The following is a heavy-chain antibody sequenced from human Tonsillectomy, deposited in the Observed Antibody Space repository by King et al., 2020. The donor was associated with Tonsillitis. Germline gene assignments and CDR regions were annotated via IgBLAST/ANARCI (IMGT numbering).Heavy chain of an antibody. D-gene: IGHD3-10*01. CDR2: ISGNGDNT. CDR1: GFMFSIYT. Sequence: VQLVESGGGLVQPGGSLRLSCSASGFMFSIYTMHWVRQAPGKGLEYVSGISGNGDNTYYADSVKGRFTISRDKSKNTLFLQMSSLRVEDTAVYYCVRGCGISMGRGPQRALDMWGQGPMVSV. J-gene: IGHJ3*02. V-gene: IGHV3-64D*06. CDR3: VRGCGISMGRGPQRALDM.